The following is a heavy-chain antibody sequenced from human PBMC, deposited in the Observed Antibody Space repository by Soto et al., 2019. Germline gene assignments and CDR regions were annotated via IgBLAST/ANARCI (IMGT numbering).Heavy chain of an antibody. CDR3: VRDGTKTLRDWFDP. Sequence: SETRSLTCTVSGASISCFCWSWMRESAGKGLEWIGRIYATGTTDYNPSLKSRVMMSVDTSKKQFSLKLRSVTAADTAVYYCVRDGTKTLRDWFDPWGQGISVTVSS. J-gene: IGHJ5*02. CDR2: IYATGTT. CDR1: GASISCFC. V-gene: IGHV4-4*07. D-gene: IGHD1-1*01.